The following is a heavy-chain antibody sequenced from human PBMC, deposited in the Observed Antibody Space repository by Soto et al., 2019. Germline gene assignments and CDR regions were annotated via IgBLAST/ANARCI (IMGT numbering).Heavy chain of an antibody. V-gene: IGHV1-18*04. CDR1: GYTFTSYG. CDR2: ISAYNGNT. D-gene: IGHD3-10*02. Sequence: ASVKVSCKASGYTFTSYGISWVRQAPGQGLEWMGWISAYNGNTNYAQKLQGRVTMTTDTYTSTAYMELRSLRYDDTAVYYCARDVFLTHFDYWGQGTLVTVSS. CDR3: ARDVFLTHFDY. J-gene: IGHJ4*02.